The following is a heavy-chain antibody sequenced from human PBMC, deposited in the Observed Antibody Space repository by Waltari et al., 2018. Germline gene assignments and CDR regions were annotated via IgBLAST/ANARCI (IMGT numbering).Heavy chain of an antibody. V-gene: IGHV1-24*01. CDR1: GYTLTELS. J-gene: IGHJ1*01. CDR2: FDPEDGET. Sequence: QVQLVQSGAEVKKPGASVKVSCTVSGYTLTELSMHWVRQAPGKGLAWMGGFDPEDGETIYAQKFQGRVTMTEDTSTDTAYMELSSLRSDDTAVYYCATTRGATVAGAEYFQHWGQGTLVTVSS. D-gene: IGHD1-26*01. CDR3: ATTRGATVAGAEYFQH.